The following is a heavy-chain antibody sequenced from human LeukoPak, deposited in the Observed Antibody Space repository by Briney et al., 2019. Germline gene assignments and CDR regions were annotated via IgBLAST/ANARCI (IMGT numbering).Heavy chain of an antibody. J-gene: IGHJ4*02. CDR3: ARDPSNAYYYDSSGYYFDY. Sequence: GGSLRLSCAASGFTFSSYWMSWVRQAPGKGLEWVANIKQDASEKYYVDSVKGRFTISRDNAKNSLYLQMNSLRAEDTAVYYCARDPSNAYYYDSSGYYFDYWGQGTLVTVSS. CDR2: IKQDASEK. CDR1: GFTFSSYW. D-gene: IGHD3-22*01. V-gene: IGHV3-7*01.